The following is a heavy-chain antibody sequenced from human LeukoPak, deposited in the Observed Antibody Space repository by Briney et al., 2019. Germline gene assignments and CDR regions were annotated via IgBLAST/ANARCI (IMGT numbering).Heavy chain of an antibody. CDR2: IWYDASNK. D-gene: IGHD6-13*01. CDR3: VRGVGVSRFNYLDS. CDR1: GFTFSSFG. Sequence: PGGSLRLSCAASGFTFSSFGMHWVRQAPGKGLEWVAVIWYDASNKYYADSVKGRFTISRDNPKNTLYLLMNSLRDDDTAVYYCVRGVGVSRFNYLDSWGQGTLVIVSS. V-gene: IGHV3-33*01. J-gene: IGHJ4*02.